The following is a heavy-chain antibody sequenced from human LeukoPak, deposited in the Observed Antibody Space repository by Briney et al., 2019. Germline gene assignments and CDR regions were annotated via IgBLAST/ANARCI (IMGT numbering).Heavy chain of an antibody. CDR1: GGSISSYY. Sequence: SETLSLTCTGSGGSISSYYWSWIRQPAGKGLEWIGRIYTSGSTNYNPSLKSRVNMSVDTPKNQFSLKLSSVTAADTAVYYCARDPGYCSSTSCYYPYYMDVXGKGTTVTVSS. CDR2: IYTSGST. D-gene: IGHD2-2*01. V-gene: IGHV4-4*07. CDR3: ARDPGYCSSTSCYYPYYMDV. J-gene: IGHJ6*03.